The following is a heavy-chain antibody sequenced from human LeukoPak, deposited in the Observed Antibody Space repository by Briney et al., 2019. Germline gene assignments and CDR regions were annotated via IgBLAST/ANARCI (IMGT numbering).Heavy chain of an antibody. J-gene: IGHJ6*02. CDR2: IIPIFGTA. V-gene: IGHV1-69*13. CDR3: ARTDFWSGYGALEYYYYGMDV. D-gene: IGHD3-3*01. CDR1: GFTFTSHD. Sequence: SVKVSCKASGFTFTSHDYNWVRQATGQGLEWMGGIIPIFGTANYAQKFQGRVTITADESTSTAYMELSSLRSEDTAVYYCARTDFWSGYGALEYYYYGMDVWGQGTTVTVSS.